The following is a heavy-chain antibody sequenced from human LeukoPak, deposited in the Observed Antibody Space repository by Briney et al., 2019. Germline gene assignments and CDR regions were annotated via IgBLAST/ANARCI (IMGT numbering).Heavy chain of an antibody. J-gene: IGHJ6*02. V-gene: IGHV1-18*01. CDR1: GYTFTSYG. D-gene: IGHD2-2*01. CDR2: ISAYNGNT. CDR3: ARAYQLQYYYYGMDV. Sequence: ASVKVSCKASGYTFTSYGISWVRQAPGQGLEWMGWISAYNGNTNYAQKLQGRVTMTTDTSTSTAYMELRSLRSDDTAVYYCARAYQLQYYYYGMDVWGQGTTVTVSS.